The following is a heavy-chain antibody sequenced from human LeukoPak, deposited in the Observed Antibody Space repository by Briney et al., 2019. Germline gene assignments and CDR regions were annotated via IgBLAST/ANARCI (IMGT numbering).Heavy chain of an antibody. CDR1: GGSISSYY. Sequence: SETLSLTCTVSGGSISSYYWSWIRQPPGKGLEWIGYIYHSGSTYYNPSLKSRVTISVDRSKNQFSLKLSSVTAADTAVYYCARGHDYGDYVGYYYGMDVWGQGTTVTVSS. CDR3: ARGHDYGDYVGYYYGMDV. V-gene: IGHV4-59*12. CDR2: IYHSGST. D-gene: IGHD4-17*01. J-gene: IGHJ6*02.